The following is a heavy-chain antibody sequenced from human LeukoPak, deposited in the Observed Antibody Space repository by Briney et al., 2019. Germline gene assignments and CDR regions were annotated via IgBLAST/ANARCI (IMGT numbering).Heavy chain of an antibody. Sequence: GGSLRLSCAASGFTYNSHAVHWVRQAPGKGLEWVAVIWYDGSNKYYADSVKGRFTISRDNSKNTLCLQMNSLRAEDTAVYYCARAGGSYYPYYYYGMDVWGQGTAVTVSS. CDR2: IWYDGSNK. V-gene: IGHV3-33*01. J-gene: IGHJ6*02. CDR3: ARAGGSYYPYYYYGMDV. CDR1: GFTYNSHA. D-gene: IGHD1-26*01.